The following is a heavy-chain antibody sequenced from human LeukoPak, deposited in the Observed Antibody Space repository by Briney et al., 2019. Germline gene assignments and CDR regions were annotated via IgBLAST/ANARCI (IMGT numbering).Heavy chain of an antibody. D-gene: IGHD4-23*01. CDR2: IGFEGLHK. CDR1: GFTFNNFG. Sequence: GGSPRLSCAASGFTFNNFGMHWVRQAPGKGLEWVAFIGFEGLHKYYADSVKGRFTISKDNSKATLYLQMNSLRPEDTAVYYCAKDLHGGYSSDYWGLGTLVTVSS. CDR3: AKDLHGGYSSDY. J-gene: IGHJ4*02. V-gene: IGHV3-30*02.